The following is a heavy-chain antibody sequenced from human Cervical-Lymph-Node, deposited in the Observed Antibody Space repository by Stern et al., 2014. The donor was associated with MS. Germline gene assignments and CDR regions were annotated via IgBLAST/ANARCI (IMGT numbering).Heavy chain of an antibody. CDR2: IYYSGST. V-gene: IGHV4-39*01. Sequence: QLQLQESGPGLVKPSETLSLTCTVSGGSISSSSYYLGWIRQPPGKGLEWIGSIYYSGSTYYHPSLKSRVTISVDTSKNQFSLKLSAVTAADTAVYYCAPSGCSSTSCPNWYFDLWGRGTLVTVSS. D-gene: IGHD2-2*01. J-gene: IGHJ2*01. CDR3: APSGCSSTSCPNWYFDL. CDR1: GGSISSSSYY.